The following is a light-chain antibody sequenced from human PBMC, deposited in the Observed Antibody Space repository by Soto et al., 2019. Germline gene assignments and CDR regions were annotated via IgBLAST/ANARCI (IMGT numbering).Light chain of an antibody. CDR2: DAS. CDR3: QQLQNLPMT. CDR1: QDLSDN. V-gene: IGKV1-33*01. Sequence: DIQMTQAPSSLSASVGDRVTMTCQARQDLSDNLNWYQHKEGEAPELLIYDASNLETGVPSRFSGRRSGTDCRRTINNLQPQDVATYYCQQLQNLPMTCGQGTRLEIK. J-gene: IGKJ5*01.